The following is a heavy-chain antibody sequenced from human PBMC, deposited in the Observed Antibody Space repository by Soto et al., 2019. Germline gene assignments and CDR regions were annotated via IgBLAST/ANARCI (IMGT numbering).Heavy chain of an antibody. Sequence: QVHLVQSGAEVRKPGASVKVSCRASGYRFNLYYMHWVRQAPGDGLEWMGWIDPNIGVTHYAQRFQGRVTMTRDTSISTVYMELSSLTSDDTAIYYCARGATWYEHWGQGTLVSV. CDR2: IDPNIGVT. CDR1: GYRFNLYY. V-gene: IGHV1-2*02. D-gene: IGHD1-20*01. CDR3: ARGATWYEH. J-gene: IGHJ4*02.